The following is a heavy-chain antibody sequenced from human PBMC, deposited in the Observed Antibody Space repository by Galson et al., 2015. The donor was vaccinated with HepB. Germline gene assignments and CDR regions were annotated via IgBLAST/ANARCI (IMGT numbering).Heavy chain of an antibody. Sequence: SETLSLTCAVYGGSFSGYYWSWIRQPPGKGLEWIGEINHSGSTNYNPSLKSRVTISVDTSKNQFSLKLSSVTAADTAVYYCARGRPFGRQTLGITIFGVVIIGYDYWGQGTLVTVSS. CDR2: INHSGST. CDR1: GGSFSGYY. J-gene: IGHJ4*02. V-gene: IGHV4-34*01. D-gene: IGHD3-3*01. CDR3: ARGRPFGRQTLGITIFGVVIIGYDY.